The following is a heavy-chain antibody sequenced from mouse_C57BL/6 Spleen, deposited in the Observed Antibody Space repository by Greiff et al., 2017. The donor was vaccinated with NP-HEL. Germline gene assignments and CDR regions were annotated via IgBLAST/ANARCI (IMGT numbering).Heavy chain of an antibody. CDR1: GYAFSSSW. CDR3: ARGITTVVAN. D-gene: IGHD1-1*01. CDR2: IYPGDGDT. Sequence: QVQLKESGPELVKPGASVKISCKASGYAFSSSWMNWVKQRPGKGLEWIGRIYPGDGDTNYNGKFKGKATLTADKSSSTAYMQLSSLTSEDSAVYFCARGITTVVANWGQGTTLTVSS. V-gene: IGHV1-82*01. J-gene: IGHJ2*01.